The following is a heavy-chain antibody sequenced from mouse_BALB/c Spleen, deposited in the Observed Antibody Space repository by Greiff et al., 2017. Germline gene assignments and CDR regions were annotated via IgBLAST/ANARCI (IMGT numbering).Heavy chain of an antibody. J-gene: IGHJ3*01. CDR3: ARADGYFFAY. Sequence: DVQLVESGGGLVKPGGSLKLSCAASGFTFSSYAMSWVRQTPEKRLEWVASISSGGSTYYPDSVKGRFTISRDNARNILYLQMSSLRSEDTAMYYCARADGYFFAYWGQGTLVTVSA. CDR2: ISSGGST. V-gene: IGHV5-6-5*01. CDR1: GFTFSSYA. D-gene: IGHD2-3*01.